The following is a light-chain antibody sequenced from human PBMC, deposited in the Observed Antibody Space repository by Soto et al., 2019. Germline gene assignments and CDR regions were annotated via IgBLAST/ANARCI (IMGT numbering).Light chain of an antibody. Sequence: EIVRTQSRATLSESPGERVTRSCRSGQGVDINLAWYQQKAGQAAGLLRYGASTRATDMPGRFSGRGSRTEFTLTIRGLQSEDFAVYYCQQHNKWVHTTFGQGTRLEI. J-gene: IGKJ5*01. CDR2: GAS. CDR3: QQHNKWVHTT. V-gene: IGKV3-15*01. CDR1: QGVDIN.